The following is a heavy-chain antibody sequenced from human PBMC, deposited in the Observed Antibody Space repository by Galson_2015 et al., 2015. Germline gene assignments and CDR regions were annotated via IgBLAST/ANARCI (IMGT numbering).Heavy chain of an antibody. V-gene: IGHV3-73*01. Sequence: LRLSCAASGFSFSGSAIHWVRQASGKGLEWIGRIRSKANTYATAYGASVKGRFTTSRDDSKNTAYLQMNSLKSEDTAVYYCTRLVVAPATMTRSYYYYMDVWGRGTTVTVSS. CDR3: TRLVVAPATMTRSYYYYMDV. CDR1: GFSFSGSA. CDR2: IRSKANTYAT. D-gene: IGHD1-26*01. J-gene: IGHJ6*03.